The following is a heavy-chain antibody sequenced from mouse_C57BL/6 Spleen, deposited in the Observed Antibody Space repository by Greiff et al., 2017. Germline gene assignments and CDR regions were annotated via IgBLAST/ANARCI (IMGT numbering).Heavy chain of an antibody. CDR3: ARLHYYGSRGYFDV. CDR2: ISSGSSTI. Sequence: EVQRVESGGGLVKPGGSLKLSCAASGFTFSDYGMHWVRPAPEKGLEWVAYISSGSSTIYYADTVKGRFTISRDNAKNTLFLQMTSLRSEDTAMYDGARLHYYGSRGYFDVWGTGTTVTVSS. J-gene: IGHJ1*03. V-gene: IGHV5-17*01. D-gene: IGHD1-1*01. CDR1: GFTFSDYG.